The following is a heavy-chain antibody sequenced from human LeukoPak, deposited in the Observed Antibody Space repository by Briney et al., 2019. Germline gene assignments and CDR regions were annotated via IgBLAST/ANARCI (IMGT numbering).Heavy chain of an antibody. CDR2: INHSGST. V-gene: IGHV4-34*01. CDR3: ARPWVY. J-gene: IGHJ4*02. Sequence: SETLSLTCAVYGGSFSGYYWSWIRQTPGKGLEWIGEINHSGSTNYSPSLKSRLTISIDTSQNQFSLKLSSVTAADTAVYYCARPWVYWGQGTLVTVSS. CDR1: GGSFSGYY.